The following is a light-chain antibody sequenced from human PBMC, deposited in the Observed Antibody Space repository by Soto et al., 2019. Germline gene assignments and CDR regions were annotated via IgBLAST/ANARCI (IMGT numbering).Light chain of an antibody. J-gene: IGLJ1*01. Sequence: QSVLTQPASVSGSPGQSITISCTGASSDVGGFDHVSWYQQHPGKVHRLLIYDVSSRPSGVSDRFSGSKSGNTASLTISWFQAEDEADYYCNSFTTTNTYVFGTGTKVTVL. V-gene: IGLV2-14*03. CDR2: DVS. CDR3: NSFTTTNTYV. CDR1: SSDVGGFDH.